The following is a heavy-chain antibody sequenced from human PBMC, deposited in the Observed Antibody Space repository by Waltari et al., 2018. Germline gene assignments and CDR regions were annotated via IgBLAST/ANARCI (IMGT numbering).Heavy chain of an antibody. V-gene: IGHV3-23*01. J-gene: IGHJ4*02. CDR3: ATPFYNWDDPLHS. CDR1: GTSSSNSA. Sequence: EVQLLESGGDLVRPGGSLRLSCSVSGTSSSNSAINWVRLAPGTGLWWDLGSRVNDATYYADSVKGRLTISRDTSKNTVFLQMNGLRAEDTAVYYCATPFYNWDDPLHSWGQGTLVTVSS. CDR2: SRVNDAT. D-gene: IGHD1-20*01.